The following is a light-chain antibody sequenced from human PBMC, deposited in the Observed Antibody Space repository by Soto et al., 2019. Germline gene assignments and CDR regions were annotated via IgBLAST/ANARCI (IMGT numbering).Light chain of an antibody. Sequence: QSALTQPPSASGSPGQSVTISCTGTSSDVGAYNYVSWYQQHPGKAPKLVISEVTKRPSGVPDRFSGSKSGNTASLTVSGLQPEDEATYYCSSYGGSNSPVVFGGGTKLTVL. J-gene: IGLJ2*01. CDR3: SSYGGSNSPVV. CDR2: EVT. V-gene: IGLV2-8*01. CDR1: SSDVGAYNY.